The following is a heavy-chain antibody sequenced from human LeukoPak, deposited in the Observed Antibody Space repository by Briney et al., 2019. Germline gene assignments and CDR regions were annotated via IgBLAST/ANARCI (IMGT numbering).Heavy chain of an antibody. J-gene: IGHJ4*02. CDR1: GFTSSSYS. V-gene: IGHV3-48*04. D-gene: IGHD3-22*01. Sequence: PGGSLRLSCAASGFTSSSYSMNWVRQAPGKGLEWVSYISSSSTIYYADSVKGRFTISRDNAKNSLYLQMNSLRAEDTAVYYCARESQYYYDSSGSPGYFDYWGQGTLVTVSS. CDR3: ARESQYYYDSSGSPGYFDY. CDR2: ISSSSTI.